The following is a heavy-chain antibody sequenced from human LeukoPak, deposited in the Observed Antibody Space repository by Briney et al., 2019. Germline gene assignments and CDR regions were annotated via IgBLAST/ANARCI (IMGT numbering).Heavy chain of an antibody. CDR3: ARDPEGQQLGGTFDY. Sequence: GGSLRLSCAASGFTFDDYAMHWVRQAPGKGLEWVAVISYDGSNKYYADSVKGRFTISRDNSKNTLYLQMNSLRAEDTAIYYCARDPEGQQLGGTFDYWGQGTLVTVSS. CDR1: GFTFDDYA. D-gene: IGHD6-13*01. CDR2: ISYDGSNK. V-gene: IGHV3-30-3*01. J-gene: IGHJ4*02.